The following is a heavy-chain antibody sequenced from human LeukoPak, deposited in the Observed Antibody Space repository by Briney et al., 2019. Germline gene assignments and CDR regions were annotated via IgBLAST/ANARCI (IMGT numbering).Heavy chain of an antibody. Sequence: LSGGSLRLSCAASGFTFSNDWMTWVRQAPGKGLEWVANIKKDGSQKNYVDSVEGRFTISRDNSKNTLYLQMNSLRAEDTAVYYCARVPGGIFGVSWGQGTLVAVSS. CDR2: IKKDGSQK. D-gene: IGHD3-3*01. CDR3: ARVPGGIFGVS. CDR1: GFTFSNDW. V-gene: IGHV3-7*03. J-gene: IGHJ5*02.